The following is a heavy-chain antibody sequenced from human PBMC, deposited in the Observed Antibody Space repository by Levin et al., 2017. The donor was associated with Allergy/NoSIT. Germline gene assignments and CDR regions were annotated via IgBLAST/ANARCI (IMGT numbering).Heavy chain of an antibody. Sequence: GGSLRLSCAASGFTFSDYAMHWVRQAPGKGLEWVAVIWYDGRNKYYADSVKGRFTISRDNSKNTLYLQMNSLRAEDTAVYYCARDQGAAYMDVWGKGSTVTVSS. CDR2: IWYDGRNK. J-gene: IGHJ6*03. CDR1: GFTFSDYA. V-gene: IGHV3-33*01. D-gene: IGHD6-13*01. CDR3: ARDQGAAYMDV.